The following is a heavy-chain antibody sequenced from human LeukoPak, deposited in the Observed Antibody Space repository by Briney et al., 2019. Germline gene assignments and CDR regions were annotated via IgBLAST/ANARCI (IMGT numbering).Heavy chain of an antibody. CDR3: ARQLYGSGSYYLDY. J-gene: IGHJ4*02. Sequence: SETLSLTCTVSGGSISSHYWNWIRQPPGKGLEWIGYIYYSGSTNYNPSLKSRVTISVDTSKNQFSLKLSSVTAADTALYYCARQLYGSGSYYLDYWGQGTLVTVSS. V-gene: IGHV4-59*08. D-gene: IGHD3-10*01. CDR2: IYYSGST. CDR1: GGSISSHY.